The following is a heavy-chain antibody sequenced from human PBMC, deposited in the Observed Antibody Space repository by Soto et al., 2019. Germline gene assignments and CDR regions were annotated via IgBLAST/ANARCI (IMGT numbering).Heavy chain of an antibody. CDR3: ARDRDLAARPTDAFDI. D-gene: IGHD6-6*01. J-gene: IGHJ3*02. V-gene: IGHV3-7*01. Sequence: PGGSLRLSFAASGFTFSSYWMSWVRQAPGKGLEWVANIKQDGSEKYYVDSVKGRFTISRDNAKNSLYLQMNSLRAEDTAVYYCARDRDLAARPTDAFDIWGQGTMVTVSS. CDR1: GFTFSSYW. CDR2: IKQDGSEK.